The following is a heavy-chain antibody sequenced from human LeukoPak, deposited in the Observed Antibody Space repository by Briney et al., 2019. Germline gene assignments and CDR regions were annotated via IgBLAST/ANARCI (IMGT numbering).Heavy chain of an antibody. Sequence: GGSLRLSCAASGFTFSSYEMNWVRQAPGKGLEWVSYISSSGSTIYYADTVKGRFTISRDNAKNSLYLQMNSLRAEDTAVYYCARYMVRGVMDYWGQGTLVTVSS. V-gene: IGHV3-48*03. D-gene: IGHD3-10*01. CDR3: ARYMVRGVMDY. J-gene: IGHJ4*02. CDR2: ISSSGSTI. CDR1: GFTFSSYE.